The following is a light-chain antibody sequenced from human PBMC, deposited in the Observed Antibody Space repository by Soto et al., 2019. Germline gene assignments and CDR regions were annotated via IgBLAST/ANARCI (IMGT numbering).Light chain of an antibody. CDR1: QGIRND. J-gene: IGKJ5*01. V-gene: IGKV1-6*01. Sequence: AIQMTQSPSSLSASVGDRVTITCRASQGIRNDLAWYQQKPGEAPKLLIYGASTLLAGVPSRFSGSGSGTDFTLTISSLQPDDFATYYCQQSYSTPITFGQGTRLEIK. CDR2: GAS. CDR3: QQSYSTPIT.